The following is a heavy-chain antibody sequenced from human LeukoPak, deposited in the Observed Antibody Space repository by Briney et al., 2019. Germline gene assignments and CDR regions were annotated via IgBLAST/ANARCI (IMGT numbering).Heavy chain of an antibody. D-gene: IGHD4-11*01. V-gene: IGHV4-34*01. CDR1: GGSFSGYY. Sequence: PSETLSLTCAVYGGSFSGYYWSWIRQPPGKGLEWIGEINHSGSTNYNPSLKSRATISVDTSKNQFSLMLSSVTAADTAMYYCTRLPLDYSLDHWGQGTPVSVSS. J-gene: IGHJ4*02. CDR3: TRLPLDYSLDH. CDR2: INHSGST.